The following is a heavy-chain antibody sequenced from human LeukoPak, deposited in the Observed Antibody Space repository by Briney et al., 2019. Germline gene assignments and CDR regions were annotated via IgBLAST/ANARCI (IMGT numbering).Heavy chain of an antibody. J-gene: IGHJ4*02. CDR2: IIPIFGTA. V-gene: IGHV1-69*13. Sequence: SVKVSCKASGGTFSIYAISWVRQAPGQGLEWMGGIIPIFGTANYAQKFQGRVTITADESTSTAYMELSSLRSEDTAVYYCATKAGVVPAAMSLDFDYWGQGTLVTVSS. D-gene: IGHD2-2*01. CDR1: GGTFSIYA. CDR3: ATKAGVVPAAMSLDFDY.